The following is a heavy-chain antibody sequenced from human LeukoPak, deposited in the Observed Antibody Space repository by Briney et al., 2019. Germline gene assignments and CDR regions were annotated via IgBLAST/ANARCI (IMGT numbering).Heavy chain of an antibody. CDR2: ISAYNGNT. J-gene: IGHJ3*02. Sequence: GASVKVSCKASGYTFTSYGISWVRQAPGQGLEWMGWISAYNGNTNYAQKLQGRVTMTTDTSTSTAYMELRSLRSDDTAVYYCARVVPDILTGYYGAFDIWGQGTMVTVSS. D-gene: IGHD3-9*01. V-gene: IGHV1-18*01. CDR3: ARVVPDILTGYYGAFDI. CDR1: GYTFTSYG.